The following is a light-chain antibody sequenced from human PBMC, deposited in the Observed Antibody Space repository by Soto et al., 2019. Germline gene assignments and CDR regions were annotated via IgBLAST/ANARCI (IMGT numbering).Light chain of an antibody. Sequence: EIVLTQSPATLSLSPGERATLSCRASQSFSSYLAWYQQKPGQAPRLLIYDASNRATVIPARFSGRWSGTYFTLTINSLKPEVFAGYYCQQRSNWPPVITFGQGTRLEIK. V-gene: IGKV3-11*01. CDR2: DAS. CDR3: QQRSNWPPVIT. J-gene: IGKJ5*01. CDR1: QSFSSY.